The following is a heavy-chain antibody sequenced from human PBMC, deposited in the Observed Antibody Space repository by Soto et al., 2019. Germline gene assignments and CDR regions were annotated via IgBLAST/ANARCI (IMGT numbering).Heavy chain of an antibody. D-gene: IGHD6-13*01. CDR3: ARVESSSWGTYYYGMDA. Sequence: SETLSLTCTVSGGSISSSSYYWGWIRQPPGKGLEWIGSIYYSGSTYYNPSLKSRVTISVDTSKNQFSLKLSSVTAADTAVYYCARVESSSWGTYYYGMDAWGQGTTVTVSS. CDR1: GGSISSSSYY. V-gene: IGHV4-39*01. CDR2: IYYSGST. J-gene: IGHJ6*02.